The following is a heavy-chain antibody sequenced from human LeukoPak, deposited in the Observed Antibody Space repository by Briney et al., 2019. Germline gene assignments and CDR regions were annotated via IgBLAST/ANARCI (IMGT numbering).Heavy chain of an antibody. CDR2: INPNSGGT. V-gene: IGHV1-2*02. D-gene: IGHD3-3*01. Sequence: ASVKVSCKASGYTFTGYYMHWVRQARGQGLEWMGWINPNSGGTNYAQKFQGRVTMTRDTSISTAYMELSRLRSDDTAVYYCARDFYDFWSGYSSGPIDYWGQGTLVTVSS. J-gene: IGHJ4*02. CDR3: ARDFYDFWSGYSSGPIDY. CDR1: GYTFTGYY.